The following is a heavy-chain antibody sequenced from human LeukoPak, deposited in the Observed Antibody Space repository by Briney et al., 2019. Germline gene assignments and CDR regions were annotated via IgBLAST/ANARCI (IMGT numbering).Heavy chain of an antibody. Sequence: GGSLRLSCAASGFSFSAYPMGWVRQAPGKGLQWLSGISASGDVTFHADRVKGRFATSRDNSKNTLYLQVNSLRVEDTAVYYCAKGSGNYEYFDHWGQGTLVTVSS. V-gene: IGHV3-23*01. CDR2: ISASGDVT. CDR1: GFSFSAYP. D-gene: IGHD1-26*01. CDR3: AKGSGNYEYFDH. J-gene: IGHJ4*02.